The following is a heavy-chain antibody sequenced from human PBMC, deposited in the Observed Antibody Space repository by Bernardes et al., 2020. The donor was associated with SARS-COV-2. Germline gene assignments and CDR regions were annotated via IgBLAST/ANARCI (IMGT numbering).Heavy chain of an antibody. Sequence: GVSLRLSCVASGFNFATYKMSWVRQAPGEGLEWLSPISGGGSYTYYTDSVTARFTISRDNAKNSLYLQMNSLRDEDTAVYYCARGSLFYHNDEGPFHDWGQGTLVTVSS. CDR3: ARGSLFYHNDEGPFHD. D-gene: IGHD2-2*01. CDR1: GFNFATYK. CDR2: ISGGGSYT. V-gene: IGHV3-21*06. J-gene: IGHJ4*02.